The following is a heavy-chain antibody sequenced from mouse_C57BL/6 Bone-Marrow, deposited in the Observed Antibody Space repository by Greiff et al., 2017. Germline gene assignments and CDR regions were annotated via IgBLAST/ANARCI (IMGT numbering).Heavy chain of an antibody. CDR2: INPNNGGT. CDR1: GYTFTDYN. D-gene: IGHD1-1*01. V-gene: IGHV1-22*01. Sequence: EVQLQQSGPELVKPGASVKMSCKASGYTFTDYNMHWVKQSHGKSLEWIGYINPNNGGTSYNQKFKGKATLTVNKSSSTAYMELRSLTSEDSAVYYCARCWYYGSGGYFDVWGTGTTVTVSS. CDR3: ARCWYYGSGGYFDV. J-gene: IGHJ1*03.